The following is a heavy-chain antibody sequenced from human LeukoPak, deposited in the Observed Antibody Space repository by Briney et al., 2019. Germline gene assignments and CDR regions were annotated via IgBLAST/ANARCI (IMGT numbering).Heavy chain of an antibody. CDR2: IYYSGST. V-gene: IGHV4-59*01. Sequence: KPSETLSLTCTVSGGSISSYFWSWIRQPPGKGLEWIGYIYYSGSTNYNYNPSLKSRVTLSVDMSKNHFSLKLSSVTAADTAVYYCARAYNYGSGSYSAFPYWGQGTLVTVSS. CDR1: GGSISSYF. CDR3: ARAYNYGSGSYSAFPY. D-gene: IGHD3-10*01. J-gene: IGHJ4*02.